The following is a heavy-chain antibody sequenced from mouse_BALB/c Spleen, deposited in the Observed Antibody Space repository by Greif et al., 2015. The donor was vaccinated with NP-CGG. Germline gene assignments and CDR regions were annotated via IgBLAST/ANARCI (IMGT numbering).Heavy chain of an antibody. CDR3: NALVGRGAWFAT. D-gene: IGHD1-1*02. V-gene: IGHV14-4*02. CDR1: GFNIKDYY. CDR2: IDPENGDT. J-gene: IGHJ3*01. Sequence: VQLQQSGAELVRSGASVKLSCTASGFNIKDYYMHWVKQRPEQGLEWIGWIDPENGDTEYAPKFQGKATMTADTSSNTAYLQLSSLTSEDTAVYYCNALVGRGAWFATGAKGLWSLSLQ.